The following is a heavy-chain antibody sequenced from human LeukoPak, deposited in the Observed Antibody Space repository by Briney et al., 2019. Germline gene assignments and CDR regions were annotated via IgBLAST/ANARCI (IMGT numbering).Heavy chain of an antibody. Sequence: GRSLRLSCAASGFTFRTYGMNWVRQAPAKGRERVAIISYDGSNEDYADSVKGRFTISRDNSKNTLYLQMNSLRAEDSAVYYCAKSRVRGVYYFDYWGQGTLVTVSS. CDR2: ISYDGSNE. J-gene: IGHJ4*02. V-gene: IGHV3-30*18. CDR1: GFTFRTYG. D-gene: IGHD3-10*02. CDR3: AKSRVRGVYYFDY.